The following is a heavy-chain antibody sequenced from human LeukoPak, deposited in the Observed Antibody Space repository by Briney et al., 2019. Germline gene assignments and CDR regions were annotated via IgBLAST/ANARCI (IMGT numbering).Heavy chain of an antibody. V-gene: IGHV4-59*12. CDR1: GGSISSYY. J-gene: IGHJ4*02. CDR3: ARDCGMLLGSYPPFDY. D-gene: IGHD3-16*02. Sequence: SETLSLTCTVSGGSISSYYWSWIRQPPGKGLEWIGYIYYSGSTNYNPSLKSRVTISVDTSKNQFSLKLSSVTAADTAVYYCARDCGMLLGSYPPFDYWGQGTLVTVSS. CDR2: IYYSGST.